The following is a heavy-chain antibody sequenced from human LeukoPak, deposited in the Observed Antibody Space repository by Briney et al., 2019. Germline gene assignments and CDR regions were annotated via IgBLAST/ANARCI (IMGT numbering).Heavy chain of an antibody. J-gene: IGHJ4*02. D-gene: IGHD6-13*01. CDR3: ARLGSSSWYEFYY. V-gene: IGHV4-59*08. CDR2: IYYSWST. Sequence: AETLSLTYTVSGGSISSYYWSWIRQPPGKGLEWIGYIYYSWSTNYNPSLKSRVTISVDTSKNQFSLKLSSVTAADTAVYYCARLGSSSWYEFYYWGQGTLVTVSS. CDR1: GGSISSYY.